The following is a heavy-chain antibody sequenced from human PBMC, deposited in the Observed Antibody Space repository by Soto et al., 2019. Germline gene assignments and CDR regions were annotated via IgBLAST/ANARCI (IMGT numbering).Heavy chain of an antibody. V-gene: IGHV4-39*01. J-gene: IGHJ4*02. CDR2: IYYSGRT. D-gene: IGHD2-21*02. CDR1: GESISSSSYY. CDR3: ARQRTTVVTQAYFDH. Sequence: ETLSLTCIVSGESISSSSYYWGWIRQPPGKGLEWIGSIYYSGRTYYNPSFKSRVTISIDTSKNQFSLKLSSVTATDTAVYYCARQRTTVVTQAYFDHWGQGALVTVS.